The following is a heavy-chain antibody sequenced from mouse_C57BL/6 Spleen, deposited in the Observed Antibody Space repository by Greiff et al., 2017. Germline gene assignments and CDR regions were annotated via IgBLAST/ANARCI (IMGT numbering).Heavy chain of an antibody. CDR3: AKNDGSHYWYFDV. J-gene: IGHJ1*03. D-gene: IGHD1-1*01. CDR2: IWRGGST. Sequence: QVQLQQSGPGLVQPSQSLSITCTVSGFSLTSYGVHWVRQSPGKGLEWLGVIWRGGSTDYNAAFMSRLSITKDNSKSQVFFKMNSLQADDTAIYXWAKNDGSHYWYFDVWGTGTTVTVSS. V-gene: IGHV2-5*01. CDR1: GFSLTSYG.